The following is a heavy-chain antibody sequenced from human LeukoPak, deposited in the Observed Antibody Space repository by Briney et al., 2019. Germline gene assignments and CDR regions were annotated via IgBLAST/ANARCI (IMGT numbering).Heavy chain of an antibody. J-gene: IGHJ3*02. D-gene: IGHD2-2*01. CDR1: GGSISSSSYY. CDR2: IYYSGST. V-gene: IGHV4-39*01. CDR3: ATLEEDIVVVPAQLVVGGQPHFDI. Sequence: SETLSLTCTVSGGSISSSSYYWGWIRQPPGKGLEWIGSIYYSGSTYYNPSLKSRVTLSVHTSKHQFSLKLSSVTAADTAVYYCATLEEDIVVVPAQLVVGGQPHFDIWGQGTMVTVSS.